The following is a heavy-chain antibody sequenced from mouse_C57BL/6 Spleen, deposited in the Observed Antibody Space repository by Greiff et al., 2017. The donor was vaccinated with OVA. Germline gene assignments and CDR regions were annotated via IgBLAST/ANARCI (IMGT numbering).Heavy chain of an antibody. CDR2: IDPSDSYT. CDR1: GYTFTSYW. J-gene: IGHJ4*01. Sequence: VQLQQSGAELVRPGTSVKLSCKASGYTFTSYWMHWVKQRPGQGLEWIGVIDPSDSYTNYNQKFKGKATLTVDTSSSTAYMQLSSLTSEDSAVYYCARGRGVVEAMDYWGQGTSVTVSS. D-gene: IGHD1-1*01. V-gene: IGHV1-59*01. CDR3: ARGRGVVEAMDY.